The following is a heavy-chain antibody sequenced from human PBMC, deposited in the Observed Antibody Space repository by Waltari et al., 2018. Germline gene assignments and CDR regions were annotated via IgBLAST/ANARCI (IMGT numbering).Heavy chain of an antibody. J-gene: IGHJ4*02. D-gene: IGHD4-17*01. V-gene: IGHV4-59*01. CDR2: IYYSGST. Sequence: QVQLQESGPGLVKPSETLSLTCTFSGGSISSYYWSWIRQPPGKGLEWIGYIYYSGSTNYNPSLKSRVTISVDTSKNQFSLKLSSVTAADTAVYYCAREAYGDLLPFDYWGQGTLVTVSS. CDR1: GGSISSYY. CDR3: AREAYGDLLPFDY.